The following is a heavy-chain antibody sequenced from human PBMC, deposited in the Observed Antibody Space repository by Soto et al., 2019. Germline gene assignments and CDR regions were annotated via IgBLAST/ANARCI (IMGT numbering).Heavy chain of an antibody. CDR3: ARDVDTFYVGY. CDR1: GGSISSGGYS. V-gene: IGHV4-30-2*01. CDR2: IYHSGST. J-gene: IGHJ4*02. Sequence: SETLSLTCAVSGGSISSGGYSWSWIRQPPGKGLEWSGYIYHSGSTYYNPSLKSRVSISVDRSKNQFSLKLSSATAADTAVYYCARDVDTFYVGYWGQGTLVTVSS. D-gene: IGHD5-18*01.